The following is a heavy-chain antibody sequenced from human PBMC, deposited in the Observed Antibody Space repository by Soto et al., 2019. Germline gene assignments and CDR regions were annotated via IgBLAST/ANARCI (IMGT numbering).Heavy chain of an antibody. V-gene: IGHV3-7*05. D-gene: IGHD6-13*01. CDR2: IRQDGSKK. CDR3: ARDVSPGSSSLYLDAFDI. Sequence: EVQLEESGGGLVQPGGSLRLSCAASGFTLSMYWMTWVRQAPGRGLEWVANIRQDGSKKSYLDSVRGRFTISRDNVRNSLYLQMDSLRAEDTALYYCARDVSPGSSSLYLDAFDIWGQGTMVIVSP. CDR1: GFTLSMYW. J-gene: IGHJ3*02.